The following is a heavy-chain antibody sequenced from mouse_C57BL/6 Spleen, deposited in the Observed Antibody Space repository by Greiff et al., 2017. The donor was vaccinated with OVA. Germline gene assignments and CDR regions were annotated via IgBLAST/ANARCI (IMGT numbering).Heavy chain of an antibody. V-gene: IGHV1-72*01. J-gene: IGHJ2*01. CDR1: GYTFTSYW. Sequence: QVQLKESGAELVKPGASVKLSCKASGYTFTSYWMHWVKQRPGRGLEWIGRIDRNRGGTKYNEKFKSKATLTVDKPSSTAYMQLSSRTSEDSAVYDCARSREGYFDYWGQGTTLTVSS. D-gene: IGHD1-1*01. CDR2: IDRNRGGT. CDR3: ARSREGYFDY.